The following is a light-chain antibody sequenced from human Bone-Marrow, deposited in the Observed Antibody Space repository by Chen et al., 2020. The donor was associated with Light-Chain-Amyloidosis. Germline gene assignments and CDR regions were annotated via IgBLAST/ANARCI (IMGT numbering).Light chain of an antibody. CDR2: GSS. Sequence: IVLTQSPGTLSLSPGEGANLSCRASQTISSNYLTWYQQKFGQAPRLLIYGSSSRATGIPDRFTGSGSGTDFTLTINRLEPEDFAMYYCQQYGTSPLTFGAGTKVEIK. J-gene: IGKJ4*01. CDR3: QQYGTSPLT. V-gene: IGKV3-20*01. CDR1: QTISSNY.